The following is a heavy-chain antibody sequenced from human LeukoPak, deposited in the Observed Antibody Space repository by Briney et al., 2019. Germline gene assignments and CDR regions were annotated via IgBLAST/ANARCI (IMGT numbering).Heavy chain of an antibody. V-gene: IGHV1-8*01. D-gene: IGHD1-1*01. J-gene: IGHJ6*02. CDR1: GYTFTSYD. Sequence: ASVKVSCKASGYTFTSYDINWVRQATGQGLEWMGWMNPNSGNTGYAQKFQGSVTMTRNTSISTVYMELSRLRSEDTAVYYCARSGGVQLEHYYSYGMHVWGQGTTVTVSS. CDR3: ARSGGVQLEHYYSYGMHV. CDR2: MNPNSGNT.